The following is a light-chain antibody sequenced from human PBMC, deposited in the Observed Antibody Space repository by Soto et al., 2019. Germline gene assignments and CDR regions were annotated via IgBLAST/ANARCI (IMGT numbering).Light chain of an antibody. J-gene: IGLJ1*01. CDR2: EVS. CDR3: GSYRISTAV. CDR1: SRDVGGYNY. V-gene: IGLV2-14*01. Sequence: QSALTQPASVSGSPGQSITISCTGTSRDVGGYNYVSWHQQHPGKAPKVIITEVSNRPSGVSNRFSGSKSGNTASLTISGLQAEDEADYYCGSYRISTAVFGTGTKVTVL.